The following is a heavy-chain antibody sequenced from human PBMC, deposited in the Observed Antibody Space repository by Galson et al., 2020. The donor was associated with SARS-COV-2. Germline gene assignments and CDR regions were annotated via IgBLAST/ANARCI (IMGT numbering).Heavy chain of an antibody. Sequence: SVKVSCKASGGTFSSYAISWVRQAPGQGLEWMGGIIPIFGTANYAQKFQGRVTITADESTSTAYMELSSLRSEDTAVYYCARDYWSSGSPIYYYYGMDVWGQGTTVTVSS. D-gene: IGHD3-10*01. J-gene: IGHJ6*02. CDR1: GGTFSSYA. CDR2: IIPIFGTA. CDR3: ARDYWSSGSPIYYYYGMDV. V-gene: IGHV1-69*13.